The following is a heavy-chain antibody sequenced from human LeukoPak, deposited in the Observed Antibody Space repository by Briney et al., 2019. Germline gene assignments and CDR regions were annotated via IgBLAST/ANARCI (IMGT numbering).Heavy chain of an antibody. D-gene: IGHD2-2*01. J-gene: IGHJ3*01. V-gene: IGHV3-7*01. CDR2: IKEVVSER. CDR3: ARTCTCRPMDAFDV. Sequence: GGSRRLSCAASGSTLSSYWMSWVRQAPGKVLEWVANIKEVVSERYYGDSGEGGSCISRDNAKNSLYLEMNSLRAEDTAVYCCARTCTCRPMDAFDVLGQGTMVTVSS. CDR1: GSTLSSYW.